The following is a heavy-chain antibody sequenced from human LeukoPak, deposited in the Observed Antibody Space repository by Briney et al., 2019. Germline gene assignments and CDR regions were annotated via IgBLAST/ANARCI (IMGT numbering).Heavy chain of an antibody. CDR3: ARGLTGTTINDAFDI. J-gene: IGHJ3*02. Sequence: ASVKVSCKASGYTFTSYGISWVRRDPGQGVEWRGWISAYNGNTNYAQKLQGRVTMTTDTSTSTAYMGLRSLRSDDTAVYYCARGLTGTTINDAFDIWGQGTMVTVSS. CDR2: ISAYNGNT. CDR1: GYTFTSYG. D-gene: IGHD1-7*01. V-gene: IGHV1-18*01.